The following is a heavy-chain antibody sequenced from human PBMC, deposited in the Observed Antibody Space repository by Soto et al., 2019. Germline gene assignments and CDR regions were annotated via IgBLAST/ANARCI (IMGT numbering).Heavy chain of an antibody. V-gene: IGHV4-59*12. CDR1: GGSISSYY. CDR2: IYYSGST. CDR3: ARTLAAAGIASGMDV. Sequence: SETLSLTCTVSGGSISSYYWCWIRQPPGKGLEWIGYIYYSGSTNYNPSLKSRVTISVDTSKNQFSLKLSSVTAADTAVYYCARTLAAAGIASGMDVWGQGTTFTVSS. J-gene: IGHJ6*02. D-gene: IGHD6-13*01.